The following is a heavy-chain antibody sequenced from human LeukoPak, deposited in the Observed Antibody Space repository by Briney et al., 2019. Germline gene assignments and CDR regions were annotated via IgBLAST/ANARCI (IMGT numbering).Heavy chain of an antibody. J-gene: IGHJ4*02. CDR2: ISVSGNT. CDR1: GFTFRNYG. CDR3: AKAPVTTCSGAYCYPFDY. V-gene: IGHV3-23*01. Sequence: PGGSLRLSCAASGFTFRNYGMSWVRQAPGKGLEWVSAISVSGNTYHADSVKGRFTISRDSSKNTLYLQMNRLRAEDAAVYYCAKAPVTTCSGAYCYPFDYWGQGTLVTVSS. D-gene: IGHD2-21*01.